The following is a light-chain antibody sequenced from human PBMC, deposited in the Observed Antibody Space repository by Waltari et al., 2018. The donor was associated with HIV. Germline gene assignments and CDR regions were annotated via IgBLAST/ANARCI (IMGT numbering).Light chain of an antibody. V-gene: IGLV2-11*01. CDR3: CSYAGSPWM. J-gene: IGLJ3*02. CDR2: DVT. Sequence: QSVLTQPRSLSGSPRQSVTISCTGTNADVGAYNYVSWYQQHPGKAPKLIIYDVTTRPSGVPDRFSGSKSGNTASLTISGLQAEDEADYYCCSYAGSPWMFGGGTRLTVL. CDR1: NADVGAYNY.